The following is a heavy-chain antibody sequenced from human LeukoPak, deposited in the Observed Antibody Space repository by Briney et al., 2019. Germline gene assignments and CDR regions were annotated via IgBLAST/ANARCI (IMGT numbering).Heavy chain of an antibody. CDR1: GYTFTSYG. Sequence: ASVKVSCKASGYTFTSYGISWVRQAPGQGLEWMGWMNPNSGNTGYAQKFQGRVTMTRNTSISTAYMELSSLRSEDTAVYYCAKTTVTTDFDYWGQGTLVTVSS. V-gene: IGHV1-8*02. J-gene: IGHJ4*02. CDR3: AKTTVTTDFDY. D-gene: IGHD4-17*01. CDR2: MNPNSGNT.